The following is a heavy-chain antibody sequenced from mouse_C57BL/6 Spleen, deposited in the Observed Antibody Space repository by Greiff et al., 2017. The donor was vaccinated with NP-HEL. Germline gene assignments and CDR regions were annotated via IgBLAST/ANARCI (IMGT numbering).Heavy chain of an antibody. CDR1: GYTFTSYT. CDR2: INPSSGYT. CDR3: ARCYYGTPYYFDY. V-gene: IGHV1-4*01. D-gene: IGHD1-1*01. Sequence: QVHVKQSGAELARPGASVKMSCKASGYTFTSYTMHWVKQRPGQGLEWIGYINPSSGYTKYNQKFKDKATLTADKSSSTAYMQLSSLTSEDSAVYYCARCYYGTPYYFDYWGQGTTLTVSS. J-gene: IGHJ2*01.